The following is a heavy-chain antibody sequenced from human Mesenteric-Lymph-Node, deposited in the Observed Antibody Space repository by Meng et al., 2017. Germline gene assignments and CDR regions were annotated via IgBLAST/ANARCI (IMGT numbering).Heavy chain of an antibody. D-gene: IGHD3-16*01. CDR1: GYTFTDYS. CDR3: ARGVGDLGDY. V-gene: IGHV1-8*02. CDR2: VSPSSGNT. J-gene: IGHJ4*02. Sequence: ASVKVSCKASGYTFTDYSLHWVRQATGQGLEWMGWVSPSSGNTRYAQKFQGRVTMTRDTSISTVYMELTSLKSDDTAVYYCARGVGDLGDYWGQGTLVTVSS.